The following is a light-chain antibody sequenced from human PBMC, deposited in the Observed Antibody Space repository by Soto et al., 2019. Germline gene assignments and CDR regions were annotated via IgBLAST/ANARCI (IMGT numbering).Light chain of an antibody. J-gene: IGLJ1*01. CDR1: SSDFGGYNY. Sequence: LNQPAPLSGASGQWCSLSRPGTSSDFGGYNYVSWYQQHPGKAPKLMIYDVSNRPSGVSNRFSGSKSGNTASLTISGLQAEDEDDYYCSSYTSSSTLYVFGTGTKVTVL. V-gene: IGLV2-14*01. CDR3: SSYTSSSTLYV. CDR2: DVS.